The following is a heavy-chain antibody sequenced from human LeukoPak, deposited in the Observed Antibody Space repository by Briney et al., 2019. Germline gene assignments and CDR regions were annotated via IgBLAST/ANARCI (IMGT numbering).Heavy chain of an antibody. CDR2: ISGSGGST. V-gene: IGHV3-23*01. J-gene: IGHJ4*02. CDR3: AKSRMIVVVIGFDY. D-gene: IGHD3-22*01. CDR1: GFTFSSYA. Sequence: PGGSLRHSCAASGFTFSSYAMSWVRQAPGKGLEWVSAISGSGGSTYYADSVKGRFTISRDNSKNTLYLQMNSLRAEDTAVYYCAKSRMIVVVIGFDYWGQGTLVTVSS.